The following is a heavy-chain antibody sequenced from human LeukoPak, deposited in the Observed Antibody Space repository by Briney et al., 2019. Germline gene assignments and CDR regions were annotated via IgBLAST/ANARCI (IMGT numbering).Heavy chain of an antibody. Sequence: GGSLRLSCSASGFTFSDFSMNWVRQAPGKGLEWISYISDTSTTIYYADSLKGRFTISRDNSKNTLYLQMNSLRAEDTAVYYCAKDHSFYYDSSGYPGYWGQGTLVTVSS. CDR2: ISDTSTTI. V-gene: IGHV3-48*01. J-gene: IGHJ4*02. D-gene: IGHD3-22*01. CDR1: GFTFSDFS. CDR3: AKDHSFYYDSSGYPGY.